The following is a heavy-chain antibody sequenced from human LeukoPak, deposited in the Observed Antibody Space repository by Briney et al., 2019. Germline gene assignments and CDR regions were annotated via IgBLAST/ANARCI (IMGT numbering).Heavy chain of an antibody. CDR3: ARTEYNWNDVGFDY. J-gene: IGHJ4*02. D-gene: IGHD1-1*01. V-gene: IGHV2-5*01. Sequence: SGPTLVKPTQPLTLTCTFSGFSLSTSGVGVGWIRQPPGKALEWLALIYWNDDKRYSPSLKSRLTITKDTSKNQVVLTMTNMDPVDTATYYCARTEYNWNDVGFDYWGQGTLVTVSS. CDR1: GFSLSTSGVG. CDR2: IYWNDDK.